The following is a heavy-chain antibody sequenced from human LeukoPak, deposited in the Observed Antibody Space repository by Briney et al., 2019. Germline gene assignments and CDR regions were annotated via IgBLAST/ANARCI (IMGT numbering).Heavy chain of an antibody. CDR2: SNPNSGGA. J-gene: IGHJ4*03. D-gene: IGHD6-6*01. CDR1: GYTFTGYY. CDR3: ARGIAARPDY. Sequence: SVKVSCKASGYTFTGYYMHWVRQAPGQGLEWMGWSNPNSGGANYAQKLQGRVTMTRDTAISTAYMELSRLRSDDTAVCYCARGIAARPDYWGHGTLVTVSS. V-gene: IGHV1-2*02.